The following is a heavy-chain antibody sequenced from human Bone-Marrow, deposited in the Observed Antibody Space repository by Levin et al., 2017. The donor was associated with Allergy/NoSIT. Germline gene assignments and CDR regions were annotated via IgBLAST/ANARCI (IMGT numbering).Heavy chain of an antibody. Sequence: PGGSLRLSCAASGFIFSSAWMSWVRQAPGKGLQWVANIKHDGREKYYADSVKGRFTIFRDNARNSVYLEMNSLRDEDTAVYYCARGFQNDYWGQGTLVTVSS. CDR1: GFIFSSAW. CDR2: IKHDGREK. J-gene: IGHJ4*02. CDR3: ARGFQNDY. V-gene: IGHV3-7*01.